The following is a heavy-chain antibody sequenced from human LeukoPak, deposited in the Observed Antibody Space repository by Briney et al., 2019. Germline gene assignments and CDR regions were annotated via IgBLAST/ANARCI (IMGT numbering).Heavy chain of an antibody. CDR3: AKDSGYYGMDV. CDR2: IKQDGSEK. Sequence: GGSLRLSCAASGFTFSSYWMTWVRQAPGKGLECVANIKQDGSEKYYVDPVKGRFTISRDNAKNSLYLQMNSLRAEDTALYYCAKDSGYYGMDVWGQGTTVTVSS. V-gene: IGHV3-7*03. J-gene: IGHJ6*02. CDR1: GFTFSSYW.